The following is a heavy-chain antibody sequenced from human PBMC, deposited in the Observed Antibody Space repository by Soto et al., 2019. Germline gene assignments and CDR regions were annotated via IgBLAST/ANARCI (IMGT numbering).Heavy chain of an antibody. Sequence: SETLSLTCAVYGGSFSGYYWSWIRQPPGKGLEWIGEINHSGSTNYNPSLKSRVTISVDTSKNQFSLKLSSVTAADTAVYYCARLRLRDRAFDYWGQGTLVTV. CDR1: GGSFSGYY. D-gene: IGHD5-12*01. CDR3: ARLRLRDRAFDY. V-gene: IGHV4-34*01. CDR2: INHSGST. J-gene: IGHJ4*02.